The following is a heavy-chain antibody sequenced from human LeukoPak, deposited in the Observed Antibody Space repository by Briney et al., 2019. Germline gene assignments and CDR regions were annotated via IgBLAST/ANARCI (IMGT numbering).Heavy chain of an antibody. J-gene: IGHJ4*02. CDR3: ARIRRGSSSWYYFDS. D-gene: IGHD6-13*01. CDR1: GFTFDDYA. CDR2: ISWNSGSI. V-gene: IGHV3-9*01. Sequence: GGFLRLSCAASGFTFDDYAMHWVRRAPGKGLEWVSGISWNSGSIGYADSVKGRFTISRDNAKNSLYLQMNSLRAEDTALYYCARIRRGSSSWYYFDSWGQGTLVTVSS.